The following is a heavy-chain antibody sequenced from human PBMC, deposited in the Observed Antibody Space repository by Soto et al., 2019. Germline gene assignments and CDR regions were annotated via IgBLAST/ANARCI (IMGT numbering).Heavy chain of an antibody. CDR1: GFSFSRHS. V-gene: IGHV3-21*06. CDR2: IGNDPSYL. D-gene: IGHD3-9*01. J-gene: IGHJ4*02. Sequence: EVQLVESGGGLVKPGGSLRLSCEASGFSFSRHSMNWVRQAPGKGLEWVSSIGNDPSYLYYAGSVKGGLTISRDNSKFSLYLQMNSLRVEDTALYYCARDHGLLRYCYSDYWGQGTTVTVSS. CDR3: ARDHGLLRYCYSDY.